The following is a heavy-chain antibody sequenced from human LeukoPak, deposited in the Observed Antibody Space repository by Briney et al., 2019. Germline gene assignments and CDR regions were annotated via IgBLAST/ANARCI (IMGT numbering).Heavy chain of an antibody. CDR1: GGSISSSSYY. J-gene: IGHJ4*02. V-gene: IGHV4-39*07. CDR3: ARVGRDGYNWKNFDY. Sequence: KPSETLSLTCTVSGGSISSSSYYWGWIRQPPGKGLEWIGSIYYSGSTYYNPSLKSRVTISVDTSKNQFSLKLSSVTAADTAVYYCARVGRDGYNWKNFDYWGQGTLVTVSS. CDR2: IYYSGST. D-gene: IGHD5-24*01.